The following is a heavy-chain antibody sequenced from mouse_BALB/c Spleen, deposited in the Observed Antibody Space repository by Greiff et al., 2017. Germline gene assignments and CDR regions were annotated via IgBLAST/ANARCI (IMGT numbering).Heavy chain of an antibody. D-gene: IGHD3-1*01. V-gene: IGHV1S22*01. J-gene: IGHJ1*01. CDR3: TRSGIV. Sequence: KQPGSELVRPGASVKLSCKASGYTFTSYWMHWVKQRHGQGLEWIGNIYPGSGSTNYDEKFKSKGTLTVDTSSSTAYMHLSSLTSEDSAVYYCTRSGIVWGAGTTVTVSS. CDR2: IYPGSGST. CDR1: GYTFTSYW.